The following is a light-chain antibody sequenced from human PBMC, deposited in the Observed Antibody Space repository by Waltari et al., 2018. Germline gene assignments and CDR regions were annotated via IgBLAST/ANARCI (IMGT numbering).Light chain of an antibody. CDR2: DDD. Sequence: SSVLTQPPSVSVAPGQTATITCGGNNIGSKRVHWYQQKPGQAPVLVVYDDDVRPSGIPERISGSNSANTATLTINRVEVGDEAAYFCQVWDNYADHVIFGGGTKLTVL. CDR1: NIGSKR. V-gene: IGLV3-21*02. CDR3: QVWDNYADHVI. J-gene: IGLJ2*01.